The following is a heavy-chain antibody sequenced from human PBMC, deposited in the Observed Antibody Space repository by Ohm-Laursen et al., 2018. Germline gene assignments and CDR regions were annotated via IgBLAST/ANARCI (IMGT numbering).Heavy chain of an antibody. CDR2: IYYTGDT. Sequence: SETLSLTCTVSGGSISTRSHYWGWIRQPPGKGLEWIGSIYYTGDTYYSPSLRSRVTISIDTSKNHFSLKLSSVTAPDTAVYYCVSQIVRDGYDNWCQGTLVTASS. CDR3: VSQIVRDGYDN. V-gene: IGHV4-39*02. D-gene: IGHD5-24*01. CDR1: GGSISTRSHY. J-gene: IGHJ4*02.